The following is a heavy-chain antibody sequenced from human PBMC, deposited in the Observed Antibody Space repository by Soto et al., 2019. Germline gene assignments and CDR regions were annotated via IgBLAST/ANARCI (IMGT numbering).Heavy chain of an antibody. Sequence: GGSLRLSCAASGFTFSSYAMSWVRQAPGKGLEWVSAISGSGGSTYYADSVKGRFTISRDNSKNTLYLQMNSLRAEDTAVYYCANLNWSGYYFGWFDPWGQGTLVTVSS. V-gene: IGHV3-23*01. J-gene: IGHJ5*02. CDR1: GFTFSSYA. CDR3: ANLNWSGYYFGWFDP. D-gene: IGHD3-3*01. CDR2: ISGSGGST.